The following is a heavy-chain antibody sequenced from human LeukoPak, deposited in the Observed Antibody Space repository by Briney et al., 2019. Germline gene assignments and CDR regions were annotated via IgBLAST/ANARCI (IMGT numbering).Heavy chain of an antibody. CDR3: ARQRLRGISYFGF. Sequence: GESLKISCKGSGYSFTSFWIGWVRQMPGKGLEWMAIIYPGDSDTRYSPSFQGQVTISADKSINTAYLQWSSLKASDTAMYYCARQRLRGISYFGFWGQGTLVTVSS. D-gene: IGHD3-10*01. J-gene: IGHJ4*02. V-gene: IGHV5-51*01. CDR1: GYSFTSFW. CDR2: IYPGDSDT.